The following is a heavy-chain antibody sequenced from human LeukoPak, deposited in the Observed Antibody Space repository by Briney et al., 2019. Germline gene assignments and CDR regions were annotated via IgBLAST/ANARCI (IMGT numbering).Heavy chain of an antibody. V-gene: IGHV4-39*01. D-gene: IGHD6-13*01. J-gene: IGHJ3*01. CDR2: IYYSGNT. CDR3: ARLFSSSWYRGAFDL. Sequence: SGGSLRLSCAASGFTFSSYAVSWIRQPPGKGLEWIGSIYYSGNTYYNPSLKSRVTISVDTSKNQFSLKLSSVTAADTAVYYCARLFSSSWYRGAFDLWGQGTMVTVSS. CDR1: GFTFSSYA.